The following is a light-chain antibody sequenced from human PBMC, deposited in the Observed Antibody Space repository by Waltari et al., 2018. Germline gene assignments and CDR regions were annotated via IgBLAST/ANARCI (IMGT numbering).Light chain of an antibody. CDR2: DAS. CDR3: QQRSNWLGT. CDR1: QSVSSY. Sequence: EIVLTQSPATLSLSPGERATLSCRASQSVSSYLAWYQQKPGQAPRLLIYDASKRVPGIPARFSGSGSGTDFTLTISSLEPEDFVVYYCQQRSNWLGTFGQGTKLEIK. J-gene: IGKJ2*01. V-gene: IGKV3-11*01.